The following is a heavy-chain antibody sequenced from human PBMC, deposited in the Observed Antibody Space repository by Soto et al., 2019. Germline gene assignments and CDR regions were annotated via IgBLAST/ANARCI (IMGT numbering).Heavy chain of an antibody. CDR3: ARDGPITIFGVAHYGMDV. D-gene: IGHD3-3*01. CDR1: GGSISSDGYY. J-gene: IGHJ6*02. CDR2: IYYSGST. Sequence: SETLSLTCTVSGGSISSDGYYWRWIRQHPGKGLEWIGYIYYSGSTYYNPSLKSRVTISVDTSKNQFSLKLSSVTAADTAVYYCARDGPITIFGVAHYGMDVWGQGTTVTVSS. V-gene: IGHV4-31*03.